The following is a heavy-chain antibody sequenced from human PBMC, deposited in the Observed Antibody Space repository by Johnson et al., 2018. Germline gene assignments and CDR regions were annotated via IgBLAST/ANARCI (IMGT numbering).Heavy chain of an antibody. Sequence: QVQLQESGPGLVKPSQTLSLTWTVSGGSISSGSYYWSWIRQPAGKGLEWIGRIYTSGSTNYNPSLKSRVTLSVDTSTNQFSLKLSSVTAADTAGYYWARVHDYYYYMDVWGKGTTVTVSS. V-gene: IGHV4-61*02. CDR1: GGSISSGSYY. CDR2: IYTSGST. J-gene: IGHJ6*03. CDR3: ARVHDYYYYMDV.